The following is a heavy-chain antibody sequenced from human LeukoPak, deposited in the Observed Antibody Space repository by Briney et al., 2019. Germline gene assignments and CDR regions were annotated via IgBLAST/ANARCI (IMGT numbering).Heavy chain of an antibody. CDR2: ISSSSSYK. Sequence: GGSLRLSCAASGFTFKSYIMNWVRQAPGKGLEWVSSISSSSSYKYYADSVKGRFTISRDNAKNSLYLQMHSLRAEDTAVYYCARDEGSYKYFDYWGQGSLVTVSS. D-gene: IGHD1-26*01. V-gene: IGHV3-21*01. CDR1: GFTFKSYI. CDR3: ARDEGSYKYFDY. J-gene: IGHJ4*02.